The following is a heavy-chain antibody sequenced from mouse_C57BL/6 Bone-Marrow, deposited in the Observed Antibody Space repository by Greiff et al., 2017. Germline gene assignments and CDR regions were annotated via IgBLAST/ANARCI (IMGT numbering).Heavy chain of an antibody. V-gene: IGHV1-82*01. CDR3: ARLAYYSNYEGYFDV. Sequence: QVQLQQSGPELVKPGASVKISCKASGYAFSSSWMNWVKQRPGKGLEWIGRIYPGDGDTNYNGKFKGKATLTADKSSSTAYMQLSSLTSEDSAVYFCARLAYYSNYEGYFDVWGTGTTVTVSS. CDR2: IYPGDGDT. D-gene: IGHD2-5*01. J-gene: IGHJ1*03. CDR1: GYAFSSSW.